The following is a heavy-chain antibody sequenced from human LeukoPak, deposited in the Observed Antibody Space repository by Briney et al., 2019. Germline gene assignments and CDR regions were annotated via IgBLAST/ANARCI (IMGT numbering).Heavy chain of an antibody. J-gene: IGHJ4*02. CDR1: GFTFSSYG. CDR2: ISYDGSNK. V-gene: IGHV3-30*18. CDR3: AKDGRQKQGLIFEVGGAFDY. D-gene: IGHD6-19*01. Sequence: GRSLRLSCAASGFTFSSYGMHWVRQAPGKGLEWVAVISYDGSNKYYADSVKGRFTISRDNSKNTLYLQMNSLRAEDTAVYYCAKDGRQKQGLIFEVGGAFDYWAQGTLVIVSS.